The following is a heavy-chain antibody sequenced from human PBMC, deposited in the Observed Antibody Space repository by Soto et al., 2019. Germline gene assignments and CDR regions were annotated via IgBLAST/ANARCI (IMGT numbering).Heavy chain of an antibody. CDR1: GFTFSSYA. J-gene: IGHJ5*02. D-gene: IGHD4-17*01. CDR3: AKDDDYGSFADWFDP. V-gene: IGHV3-23*01. CDR2: ISGSGGST. Sequence: GGSLRLSCAASGFTFSSYAMSWVRQAPGKGLEWVSAISGSGGSTYYADSVKGRFTISRDNSKNTLYLQMNSLRAEDTAVYYCAKDDDYGSFADWFDPWGQGTLVTVSS.